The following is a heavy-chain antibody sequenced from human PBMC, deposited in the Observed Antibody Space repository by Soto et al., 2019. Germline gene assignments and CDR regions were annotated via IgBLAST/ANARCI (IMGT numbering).Heavy chain of an antibody. CDR3: ERIGPETNSSAVAAEYYYYNMDD. CDR2: ISAYNGNT. CDR1: GYTFTSYG. J-gene: IGHJ6*03. D-gene: IGHD6-6*01. Sequence: QVPLVQSGAEVKKPGASVKVSCKASGYTFTSYGISWVRQAPGQGLEGMGWISAYNGNTNYAQKLQGRVTMTTDTLTSLAYRELRSLRTDDTAVFYRERIGPETNSSAVAAEYYYYNMDDWGKGTTVTVYS. V-gene: IGHV1-18*01.